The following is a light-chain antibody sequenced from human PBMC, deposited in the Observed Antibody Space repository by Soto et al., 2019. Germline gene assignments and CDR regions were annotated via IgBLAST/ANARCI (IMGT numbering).Light chain of an antibody. J-gene: IGLJ1*01. CDR3: SSYTSTTTLYV. Sequence: QSALTQPRSVSGSPGQSVTISCTGTSSDVGGSDYVSWFQHYPGKGPKLLIYDVTRRPSGVPDRFSGSKSGNTASLTISGLQAEDEAEYYCSSYTSTTTLYVFGTGTKVTV. CDR1: SSDVGGSDY. V-gene: IGLV2-11*01. CDR2: DVT.